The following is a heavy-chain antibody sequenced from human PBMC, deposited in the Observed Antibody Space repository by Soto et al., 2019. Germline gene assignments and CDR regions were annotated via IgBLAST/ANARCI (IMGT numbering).Heavy chain of an antibody. Sequence: PGGSLRLSCADSGLTFSRYWVSWVRQAPGKGLEWVSYIFATSTTIYYADSVKGRFTVSRDNAQNSLFLLMNSLRAEDTAVYYCARDKDWAFDYWGQGTLVTVSS. CDR3: ARDKDWAFDY. CDR2: IFATSTTI. CDR1: GLTFSRYW. V-gene: IGHV3-48*04. J-gene: IGHJ4*02. D-gene: IGHD3-9*01.